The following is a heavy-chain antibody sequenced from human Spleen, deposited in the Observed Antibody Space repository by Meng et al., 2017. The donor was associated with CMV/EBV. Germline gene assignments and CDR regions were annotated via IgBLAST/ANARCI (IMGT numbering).Heavy chain of an antibody. J-gene: IGHJ4*02. CDR3: AIGGEYGGCDCPRLNPLEY. CDR2: ISTVSGDI. V-gene: IGHV3-21*01. CDR1: GFSCSTYA. Sequence: GESLKISCATSGFSCSTYAFHWVRQVPGKGLQLVSSISTVSGDIHYADSVQGRFTVSRDNGKNLLYLQMNSLRPEDTAVYFCAIGGEYGGCDCPRLNPLEYWGQGTLVTVSS. D-gene: IGHD2-21*01.